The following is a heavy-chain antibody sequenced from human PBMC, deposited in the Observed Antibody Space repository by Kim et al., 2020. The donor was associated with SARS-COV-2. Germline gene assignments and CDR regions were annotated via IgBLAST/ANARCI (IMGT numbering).Heavy chain of an antibody. Sequence: GGSLRLSCTASGFTFENYAMSWVRQAPGKGLEWVAYIRGGGAKTFYADSVKGRFNISRDNYKNVLSLQMDNLRAQDTAVYYCARCHYSLGNDAFNLWGRGTTVTVSS. J-gene: IGHJ3*01. CDR2: IRGGGAKT. V-gene: IGHV3-23*01. CDR1: GFTFENYA. D-gene: IGHD1-26*01. CDR3: ARCHYSLGNDAFNL.